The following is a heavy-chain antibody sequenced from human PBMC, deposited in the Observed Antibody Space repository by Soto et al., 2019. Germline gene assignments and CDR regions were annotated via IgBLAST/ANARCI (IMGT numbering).Heavy chain of an antibody. D-gene: IGHD6-6*01. V-gene: IGHV1-18*01. CDR3: ASRSGQLPYYFDY. CDR2: XXXXXXXT. CDR1: GYTXXNYG. J-gene: IGHJ4*02. Sequence: GYTXXNYGXXWVRXXPGQGLEXXXXXXXXXXXTNYAQNLQGRVTMTTDTSTSTAYVELRSLRSDDTAVYYCASRSGQLPYYFDYWGQGTLVTVSS.